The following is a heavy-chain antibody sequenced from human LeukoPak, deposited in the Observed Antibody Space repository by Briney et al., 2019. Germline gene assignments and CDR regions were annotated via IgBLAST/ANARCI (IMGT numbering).Heavy chain of an antibody. CDR1: GFTFSSYS. V-gene: IGHV3-21*01. D-gene: IGHD5-24*01. J-gene: IGHJ6*03. CDR3: ARDSGYSPLYYYYYMDV. CDR2: ISSSSSYI. Sequence: GGSLRLSCAGSGFTFSSYSMNWVRQAPGKGMKWVSSISSSSSYIYYADSVKGRFTISRDNAKNSLYLQMNSLRAEDTAVYYCARDSGYSPLYYYYYMDVWGKGTTVAVSS.